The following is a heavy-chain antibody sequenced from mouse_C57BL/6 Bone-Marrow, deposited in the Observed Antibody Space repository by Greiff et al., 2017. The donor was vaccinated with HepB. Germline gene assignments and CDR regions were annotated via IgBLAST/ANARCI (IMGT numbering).Heavy chain of an antibody. CDR3: ARSHYGSSYYFDY. CDR2: INPNNGGT. Sequence: EVQLQQSGPELVKPGASVKISCKASGYTFTDYYMNWVKQSHGKSLEWIGDINPNNGGTSYNQKFKSKATLTVDKSSSTAYMELRSLTSEDSAVYYCARSHYGSSYYFDYWGQGTTLTVSS. J-gene: IGHJ2*01. D-gene: IGHD1-1*01. CDR1: GYTFTDYY. V-gene: IGHV1-26*01.